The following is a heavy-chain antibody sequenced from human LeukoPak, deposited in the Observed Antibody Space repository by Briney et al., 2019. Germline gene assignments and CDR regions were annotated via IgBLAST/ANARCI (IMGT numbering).Heavy chain of an antibody. CDR1: GGSISSSSYY. D-gene: IGHD2-8*01. V-gene: IGHV4-39*01. J-gene: IGHJ3*02. Sequence: PSETLSLTCTVSGGSISSSSYYWGWIRQPPGKGLEWIGSIYYSGSTYYNPSLKSRVTISVDTSKNQFSLKLSSVPAADTAVSYCARLPQLGYCTNGVCLDAFDIWGQGTMVTVSS. CDR3: ARLPQLGYCTNGVCLDAFDI. CDR2: IYYSGST.